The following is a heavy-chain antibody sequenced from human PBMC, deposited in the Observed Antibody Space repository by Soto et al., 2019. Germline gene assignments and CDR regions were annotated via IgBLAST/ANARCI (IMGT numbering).Heavy chain of an antibody. CDR1: GGSISSSSYY. Sequence: SETLSLTCTVSGGSISSSSYYWGWIRQPPGKGLEWIGSIYYSGSTYYNPSLKSQVTISVDTSKNQFSLKLSSVTAADTAVYYCARHVARGSHFDYWGQGTLVTVSS. J-gene: IGHJ4*02. CDR3: ARHVARGSHFDY. CDR2: IYYSGST. D-gene: IGHD1-26*01. V-gene: IGHV4-39*01.